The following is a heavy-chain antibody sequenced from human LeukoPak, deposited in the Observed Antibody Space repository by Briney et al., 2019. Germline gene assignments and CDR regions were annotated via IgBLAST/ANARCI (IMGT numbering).Heavy chain of an antibody. D-gene: IGHD1-14*01. CDR1: GFTFSSYW. J-gene: IGHJ3*02. CDR2: INSDGSST. V-gene: IGHV3-74*01. Sequence: TGGSLRLSCAASGFTFSSYWMHWVRQAPGKGLVWVSRINSDGSSTSYADSVKGRVTISIDNAKNTLYLQMNSLRAEDTGVYYCARVYGKVTDDAFDIWGQGTMVTVSS. CDR3: ARVYGKVTDDAFDI.